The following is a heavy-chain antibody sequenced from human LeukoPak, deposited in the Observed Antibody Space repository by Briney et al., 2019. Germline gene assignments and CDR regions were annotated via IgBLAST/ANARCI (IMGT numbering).Heavy chain of an antibody. J-gene: IGHJ4*02. D-gene: IGHD6-6*01. V-gene: IGHV4-34*01. Sequence: SETLSLTCAVCGGSFSGYYWSWIRQPPGKGLEWIGEINHSGSTNYNPSLKSRVTISVDTSKNQFSLKLSSVTAADTAVYYCARAGSSIAARHFDYWGQGTLVTVSS. CDR1: GGSFSGYY. CDR2: INHSGST. CDR3: ARAGSSIAARHFDY.